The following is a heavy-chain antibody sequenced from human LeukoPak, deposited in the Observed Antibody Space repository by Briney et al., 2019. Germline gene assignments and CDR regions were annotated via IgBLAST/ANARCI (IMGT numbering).Heavy chain of an antibody. J-gene: IGHJ4*02. V-gene: IGHV3-23*01. CDR3: ARDSGGQGDDY. CDR1: GFTFSNYA. CDR2: IGGSGSST. D-gene: IGHD2-15*01. Sequence: GGSLRLSCAASGFTFSNYAMSWVRQAPGKGLEWVSAIGGSGSSTYYADSVKGRFTISRDNAKNSLYLQMNSLRAEDTAVYYCARDSGGQGDDYWGQGTLVTVSS.